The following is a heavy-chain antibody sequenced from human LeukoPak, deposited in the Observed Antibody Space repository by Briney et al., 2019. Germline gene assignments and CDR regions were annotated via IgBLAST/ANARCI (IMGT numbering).Heavy chain of an antibody. Sequence: GGSLRLSCAASGFTFSSYAMSWVRQAPGKGLEWVSAIIDSGGSTYYADSVKGRFTISRDNSKNTLYLQMNTLRAEDTAVYYCAKILFGDYADMDVWGQGTTVTVSS. CDR1: GFTFSSYA. V-gene: IGHV3-23*01. CDR3: AKILFGDYADMDV. J-gene: IGHJ6*02. D-gene: IGHD3-10*01. CDR2: IIDSGGST.